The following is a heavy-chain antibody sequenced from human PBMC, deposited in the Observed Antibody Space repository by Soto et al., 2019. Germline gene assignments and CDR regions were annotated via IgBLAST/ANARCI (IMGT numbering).Heavy chain of an antibody. J-gene: IGHJ4*02. CDR1: GFSFSTYS. Sequence: VGSLRLSCAASGFSFSTYSMNWVRQAPGKGLEWVSYISSGSSTIYYADSVKGRFTISRDNAKNSLYLQMNSLRAEDTAVYYCARDTVLDSWGQGTLVTVSS. CDR2: ISSGSSTI. V-gene: IGHV3-48*01. D-gene: IGHD6-6*01. CDR3: ARDTVLDS.